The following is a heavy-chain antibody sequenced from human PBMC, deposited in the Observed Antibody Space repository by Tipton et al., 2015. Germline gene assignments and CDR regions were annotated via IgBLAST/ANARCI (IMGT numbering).Heavy chain of an antibody. D-gene: IGHD5-24*01. Sequence: TLSLTCTVSGGSMSNYYWNWIRQSPGKGLEWIGYIRNSKYTFYNPSLESRVTISVHTSKTQFSLKLTSVTAADTAVYYCARDLEHGMDVWGQGTTVTVSS. CDR2: IRNSKYT. J-gene: IGHJ6*02. CDR3: ARDLEHGMDV. CDR1: GGSMSNYY. V-gene: IGHV4-59*01.